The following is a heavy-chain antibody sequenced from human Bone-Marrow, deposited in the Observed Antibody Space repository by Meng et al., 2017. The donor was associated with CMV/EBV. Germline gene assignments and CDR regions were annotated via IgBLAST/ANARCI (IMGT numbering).Heavy chain of an antibody. CDR2: ISYDGSNK. V-gene: IGHV3-30-3*01. Sequence: GESLKISCAASGFTFSSYAMHWVRQAPGKGLEWVAVISYDGSNKYYADSVKGRFTISRDNSKNTLYLQMNSLRAEDTAVYYCARVGVPAAIGYYYGMDVWRQGTTVTVSS. CDR1: GFTFSSYA. CDR3: ARVGVPAAIGYYYGMDV. D-gene: IGHD2-2*02. J-gene: IGHJ6*02.